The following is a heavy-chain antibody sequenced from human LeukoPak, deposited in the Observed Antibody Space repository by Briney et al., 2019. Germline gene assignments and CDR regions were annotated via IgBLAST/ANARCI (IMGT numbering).Heavy chain of an antibody. J-gene: IGHJ4*02. D-gene: IGHD5-24*01. Sequence: SQTLSLTCAISGDSVSSNRACWTWIRQSPSRGLEWLGRTYYRSKWYNDYAVSLKSRISINPDTSKNQFSLQLNSVTPEDTPVYYCSSSDGASDFDYWGQGTLVTVSS. CDR1: GDSVSSNRAC. CDR3: SSSDGASDFDY. CDR2: TYYRSKWYN. V-gene: IGHV6-1*01.